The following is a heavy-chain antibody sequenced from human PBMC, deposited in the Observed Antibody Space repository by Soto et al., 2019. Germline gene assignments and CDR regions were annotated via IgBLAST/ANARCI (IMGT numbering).Heavy chain of an antibody. J-gene: IGHJ6*02. CDR2: ISYDGSNK. D-gene: IGHD6-13*01. V-gene: IGHV3-30-3*01. Sequence: GGSLRLSCAASGFTFSSYAMHWVRQAPGRGLEWVAVISYDGSNKYYADSVKGRFIISRDNSKNTLYLQMNSLRAEDTAVYYCARGKGSSSSYYYYSGMDVWGQGTTVTVSS. CDR3: ARGKGSSSSYYYYSGMDV. CDR1: GFTFSSYA.